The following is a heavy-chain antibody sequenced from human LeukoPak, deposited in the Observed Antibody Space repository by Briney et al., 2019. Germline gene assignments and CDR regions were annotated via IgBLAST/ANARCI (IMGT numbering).Heavy chain of an antibody. J-gene: IGHJ4*02. CDR1: GGTFSSYA. CDR2: IIPILGIA. Sequence: SVKVSCKASGGTFSSYAISWVRQAPGQGLEWMGRIIPILGIANYAQKFQGRVTITADKSTSTAYMELSSLRSEDTAVYYCAEDRRGGIVVVVAVLFDYWGQGTLVTVSS. V-gene: IGHV1-69*04. D-gene: IGHD2-15*01. CDR3: AEDRRGGIVVVVAVLFDY.